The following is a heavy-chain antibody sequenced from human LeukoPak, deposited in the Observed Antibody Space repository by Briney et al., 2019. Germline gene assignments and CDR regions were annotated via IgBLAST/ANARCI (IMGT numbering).Heavy chain of an antibody. J-gene: IGHJ4*02. V-gene: IGHV4-59*08. CDR3: ASFDSSGYYLNYFDY. CDR2: ISYSGST. D-gene: IGHD3-22*01. Sequence: KSSETLSLTCTVSGGSISSYYWSWIRQPPGKGLEWIGYISYSGSTNYNPSLRSRVTTSVDTSKNQFSLKLSSVTAVDTAVYYCASFDSSGYYLNYFDYWGQGTLVTVSS. CDR1: GGSISSYY.